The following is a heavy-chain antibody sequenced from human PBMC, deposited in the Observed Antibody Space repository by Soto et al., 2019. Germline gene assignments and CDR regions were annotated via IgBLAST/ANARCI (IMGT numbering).Heavy chain of an antibody. CDR2: ISYDGSNK. CDR3: AKGTYLAVAGLGMDV. D-gene: IGHD6-19*01. J-gene: IGHJ6*02. V-gene: IGHV3-30*18. Sequence: GGSLRLSCAASGFTFSSYGMHWVRQAPGKGLEWVAVISYDGSNKYYADSVKGRFTISRDNSKNTLYLQMNSLRAEDTAVYYCAKGTYLAVAGLGMDVWGQGTTVTVSS. CDR1: GFTFSSYG.